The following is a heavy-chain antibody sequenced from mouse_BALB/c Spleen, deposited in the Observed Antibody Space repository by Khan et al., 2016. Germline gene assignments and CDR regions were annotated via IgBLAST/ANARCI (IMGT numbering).Heavy chain of an antibody. CDR2: INPSTGYT. Sequence: QVQLQQSGAELAKPGASVKMSCKASGYTFTSYWMHWVKQRPGQGLEWIGYINPSTGYTEYNQKFKDKATLTADKSSSTAYMQLSRLTSEDSAVYCCASAGYFDYWGQGTTRTVTS. J-gene: IGHJ2*01. V-gene: IGHV1-7*01. CDR3: ASAGYFDY. CDR1: GYTFTSYW.